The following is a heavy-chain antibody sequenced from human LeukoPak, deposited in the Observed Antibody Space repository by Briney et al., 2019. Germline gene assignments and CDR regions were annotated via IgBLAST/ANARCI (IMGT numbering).Heavy chain of an antibody. CDR1: GFTFSSYA. CDR2: ISYDGSNK. CDR3: ARERAKYYFDY. V-gene: IGHV3-30*01. J-gene: IGHJ4*02. Sequence: PGRSLRLSCAASGFTFSSYAMHWVRQAPGKGLEWVAVISYDGSNKYYADSVKSRFTISRDNSKNTLYLQMNSLRAEDTAVYYCARERAKYYFDYWGQGTLVTVSS.